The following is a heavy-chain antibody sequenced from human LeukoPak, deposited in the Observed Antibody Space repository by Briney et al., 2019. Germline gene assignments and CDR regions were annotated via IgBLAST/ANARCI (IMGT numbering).Heavy chain of an antibody. J-gene: IGHJ4*02. CDR2: IYYSGST. CDR3: ARGRPRYSYGSGSHYRGPFDY. V-gene: IGHV4-39*01. Sequence: SETLSLTCTVSGGSISSSSYYWGWIRQPPGKGLEWIGSIYYSGSTYSNPSLKSRVPISVDTSKNQFSLKLGSVTAADTAVYYCARGRPRYSYGSGSHYRGPFDYWGQGTLVTVSS. D-gene: IGHD3-10*01. CDR1: GGSISSSSYY.